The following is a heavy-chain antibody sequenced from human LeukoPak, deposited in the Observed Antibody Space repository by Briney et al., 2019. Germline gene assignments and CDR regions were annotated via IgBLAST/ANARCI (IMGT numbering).Heavy chain of an antibody. CDR3: ARGLRNGYSYGYYLYFDY. V-gene: IGHV1-69*13. CDR1: GGTFSSYA. CDR2: IIPIFGTA. D-gene: IGHD5-18*01. J-gene: IGHJ4*02. Sequence: GASVKVSCKASGGTFSSYAISWVRQAPGQGLEWMGGIIPIFGTANYAQKFQGRVTITADESTSTAYMELSSLRSEDTAVYCCARGLRNGYSYGYYLYFDYWGQGTLVTVSS.